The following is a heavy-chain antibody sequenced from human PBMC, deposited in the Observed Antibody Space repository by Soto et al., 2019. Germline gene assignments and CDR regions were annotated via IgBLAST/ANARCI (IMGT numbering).Heavy chain of an antibody. J-gene: IGHJ1*01. D-gene: IGHD6-13*01. CDR2: IWYDGSNK. Sequence: QVQLVESGGGVVQPGRSLRLSCAASGFTFSSYGMHWVRQAPGKGLEWVAVIWYDGSNKYYADSVKGRFTISRDNSKNTLYLQMNSLRAEDTAVYYCAREERIAAAILQHWGQGTLVTVSS. CDR3: AREERIAAAILQH. CDR1: GFTFSSYG. V-gene: IGHV3-33*01.